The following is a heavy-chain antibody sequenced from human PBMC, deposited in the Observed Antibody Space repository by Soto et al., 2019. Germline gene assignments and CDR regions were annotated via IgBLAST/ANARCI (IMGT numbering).Heavy chain of an antibody. CDR1: GFTFSSYG. V-gene: IGHV3-33*01. CDR3: ARDKFLLSY. Sequence: GGSLRLSCTASGFTFSSYGMHWVRQAPGKGLEWVAIIWYDGGNKYYADSVKGRFTISRDNSKNTLYLQMNSLRAEDTAVYYCARDKFLLSYWGQGTLVTVSS. J-gene: IGHJ4*02. D-gene: IGHD2-15*01. CDR2: IWYDGGNK.